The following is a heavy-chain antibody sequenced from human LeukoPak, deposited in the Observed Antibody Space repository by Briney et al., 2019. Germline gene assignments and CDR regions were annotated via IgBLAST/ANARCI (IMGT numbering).Heavy chain of an antibody. J-gene: IGHJ5*02. CDR3: ARGRDYYDTSGYYYGS. D-gene: IGHD3-22*01. CDR1: GYTFTSYY. V-gene: IGHV1-69*06. CDR2: IIPIFGTA. Sequence: SVKVSCKASGYTFTSYYMHWVRQAPGQGLEWMGGIIPIFGTANYAQKFQGRVTITADKSTSTAYMELSSLRSEDTAVYYCARGRDYYDTSGYYYGSWGQGTLVTVSS.